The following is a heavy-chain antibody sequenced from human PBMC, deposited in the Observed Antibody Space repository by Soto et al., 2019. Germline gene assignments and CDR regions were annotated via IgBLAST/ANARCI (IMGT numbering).Heavy chain of an antibody. D-gene: IGHD2-8*02. CDR2: ITWNSGST. CDR1: GFRFDDFG. Sequence: EVELVESGGGVVRPGGSLRLSCAASGFRFDDFGMSWVRQAPGKGLEWVSGITWNSGSTGYADSVKGRFRISRDNAKRSLYLQMDSTRAEDTAFYYCARDGGVGVAVAAFDLWGQGTMVTVS. V-gene: IGHV3-20*04. J-gene: IGHJ3*01. CDR3: ARDGGVGVAVAAFDL.